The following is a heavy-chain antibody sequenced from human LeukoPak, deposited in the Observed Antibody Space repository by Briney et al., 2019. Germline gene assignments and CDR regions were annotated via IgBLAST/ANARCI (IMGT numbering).Heavy chain of an antibody. Sequence: SETLSLTCTVSGGSISSYYWSWIRQPPGEGLEWIGYIYYSGSTNYNPSLKSRVTISVDTSKNQFSLKLSSVTAADTAVYYCARGVRYFDWLSPHYFDYWGQGTLVTVSS. CDR2: IYYSGST. D-gene: IGHD3-9*01. J-gene: IGHJ4*02. CDR3: ARGVRYFDWLSPHYFDY. V-gene: IGHV4-59*01. CDR1: GGSISSYY.